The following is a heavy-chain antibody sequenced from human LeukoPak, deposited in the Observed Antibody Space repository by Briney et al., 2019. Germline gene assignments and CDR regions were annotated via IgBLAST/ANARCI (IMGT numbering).Heavy chain of an antibody. D-gene: IGHD2-2*01. V-gene: IGHV3-23*01. CDR3: ARDCSSTSCSDAFDI. J-gene: IGHJ3*02. CDR1: GFTFRSYT. CDR2: ISGSGGNT. Sequence: GGSLRLSCAASGFTFRSYTMSWVRQAPGKGLEWVSVISGSGGNTYYADPVKGRFTISRDNAKNSLYQQMNSLRAEDTAVYYCARDCSSTSCSDAFDIWGQGTMVTVSS.